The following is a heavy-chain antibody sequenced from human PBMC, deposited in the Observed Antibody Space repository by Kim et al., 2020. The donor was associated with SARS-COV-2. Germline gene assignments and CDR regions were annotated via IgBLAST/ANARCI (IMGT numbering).Heavy chain of an antibody. Sequence: LKSRVTISVDTSKNPFSLKLSSVTAADTAVYYCASGATVTTFYYYYGMDVWGQGTTVTVSS. V-gene: IGHV4-34*01. J-gene: IGHJ6*02. D-gene: IGHD4-4*01. CDR3: ASGATVTTFYYYYGMDV.